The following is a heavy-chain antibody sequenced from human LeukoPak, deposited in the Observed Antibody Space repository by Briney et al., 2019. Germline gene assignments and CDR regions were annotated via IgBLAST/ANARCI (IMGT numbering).Heavy chain of an antibody. V-gene: IGHV1-46*01. CDR3: ARDLVGYSYGHFDY. J-gene: IGHJ4*02. Sequence: ASVKVSCKASGYTFTKYYIHWVRQAPGQGLEWMGITNPSGGRTSYAQKFQDRVTMTRDTSTSTVYMELSSLRSEDTAVYYCARDLVGYSYGHFDYWGQGTLVTVSS. CDR1: GYTFTKYY. CDR2: TNPSGGRT. D-gene: IGHD5-18*01.